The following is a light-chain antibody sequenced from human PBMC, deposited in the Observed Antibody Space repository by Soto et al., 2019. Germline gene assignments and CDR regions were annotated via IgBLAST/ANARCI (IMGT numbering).Light chain of an antibody. J-gene: IGKJ1*01. CDR3: QQSYSAPQT. Sequence: DIQRTQSPSSLSASVVDRLTITCRASQSIRTYLNWYQQKPGKXPTLXIYAASILQSGVPSRFSGSGSGTDFTLTISSLQPEDCATYHCQQSYSAPQTFGQGTKVDIK. CDR1: QSIRTY. V-gene: IGKV1-39*01. CDR2: AAS.